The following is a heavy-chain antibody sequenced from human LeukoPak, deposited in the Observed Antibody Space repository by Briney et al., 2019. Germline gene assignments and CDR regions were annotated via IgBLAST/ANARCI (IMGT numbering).Heavy chain of an antibody. Sequence: GTSLRLSCAASGFTFSSHAMHWVRQAPGKGLEWVAVISYDGSNKYYADSVKGRFTISRDNSKNTLYLQMNSLRAEDTAVYYCARVGTGWLQLSGYFDYWGQGTLVTVSS. V-gene: IGHV3-30*01. CDR1: GFTFSSHA. CDR2: ISYDGSNK. J-gene: IGHJ4*02. D-gene: IGHD5-24*01. CDR3: ARVGTGWLQLSGYFDY.